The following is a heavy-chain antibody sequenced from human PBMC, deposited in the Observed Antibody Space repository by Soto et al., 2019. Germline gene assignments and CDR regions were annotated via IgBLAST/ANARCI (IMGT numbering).Heavy chain of an antibody. Sequence: EVQLLESGGGLVQPGGSLRLSCAASGFTFSNYAMSWVRQAPGKGLEWVSAISGSADTTYYADSVKGRFTISRDTSKNTLYLQMNSLGVVDTAVYYCAKRSYYFDYWGQGTLVTVSS. CDR2: ISGSADTT. CDR1: GFTFSNYA. V-gene: IGHV3-23*01. CDR3: AKRSYYFDY. J-gene: IGHJ4*02.